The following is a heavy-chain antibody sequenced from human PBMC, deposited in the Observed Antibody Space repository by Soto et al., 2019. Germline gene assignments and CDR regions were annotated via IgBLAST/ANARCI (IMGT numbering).Heavy chain of an antibody. CDR3: ARDPSPYYYYGMDV. CDR1: GFTFSNYE. Sequence: RLSCAASGFTFSNYEMNWVRQAPGKGLEWVSYISSSGSSIFYADSVKGRFTISRDNAKSSLYLQMNSLRAEDTALYYCARDPSPYYYYGMDVWGQGTTVTVSS. CDR2: ISSSGSSI. V-gene: IGHV3-48*03. J-gene: IGHJ6*02.